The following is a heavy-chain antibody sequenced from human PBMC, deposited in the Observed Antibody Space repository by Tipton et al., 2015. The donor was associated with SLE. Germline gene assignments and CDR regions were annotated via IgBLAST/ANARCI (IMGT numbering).Heavy chain of an antibody. V-gene: IGHV3-23*03. CDR1: GFTYRHYA. CDR3: ARITEPQFVDYYYGMDV. CDR2: IYANDNT. J-gene: IGHJ6*02. D-gene: IGHD3-16*01. Sequence: SLRLSCAASGFTYRHYAMSWVRQAPGKGLEWASLIYANDNTYYGKSVKGRFTISRDYSKSTLFLQVSSLRAEDTGVYYCARITEPQFVDYYYGMDVWGQGTTVTVSS.